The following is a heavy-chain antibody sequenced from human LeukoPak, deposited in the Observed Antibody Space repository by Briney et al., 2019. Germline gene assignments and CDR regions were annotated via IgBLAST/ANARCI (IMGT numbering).Heavy chain of an antibody. V-gene: IGHV3-43D*03. CDR1: GFTFDDYA. CDR3: AKDIRGSTSWYGLDY. CDR2: ISWDGGSI. J-gene: IGHJ4*02. D-gene: IGHD6-13*01. Sequence: PGGSLRLSCAASGFTFDDYAMHWVRQAPGKGLEWVSLISWDGGSIYYADSAKGRFTISRDNSKNSLYLQMISLRAEDTALYYCAKDIRGSTSWYGLDYWGQGTLVTVSS.